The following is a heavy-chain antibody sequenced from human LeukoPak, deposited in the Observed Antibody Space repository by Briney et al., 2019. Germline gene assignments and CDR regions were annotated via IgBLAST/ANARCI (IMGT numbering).Heavy chain of an antibody. Sequence: GESLKISCKLSGYSFTTYWIGWVRQMPGKGLEWMGIIYPVNSDTRYSPSFQGQVTISVDKSIRIAHLQWSSLKASDSAMYYCARQGTSSYYDYWGQGTLVTVSS. D-gene: IGHD1-14*01. CDR3: ARQGTSSYYDY. V-gene: IGHV5-51*01. CDR1: GYSFTTYW. CDR2: IYPVNSDT. J-gene: IGHJ4*02.